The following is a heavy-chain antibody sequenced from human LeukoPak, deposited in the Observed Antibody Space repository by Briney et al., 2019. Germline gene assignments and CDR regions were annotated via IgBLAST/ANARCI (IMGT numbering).Heavy chain of an antibody. J-gene: IGHJ6*03. D-gene: IGHD3-10*01. CDR1: GFTFSSYE. CDR3: ARAGRTYYYYYMDV. Sequence: GGSLRLSCAASGFTFSSYEMNWVRQAPGKGLEWVSYISSSGSTIYYADSVKGRFTISRDNAKNSLYLQMNSLRAEDTAVYYCARAGRTYYYYYMDVWGKGTTVTVSS. CDR2: ISSSGSTI. V-gene: IGHV3-48*03.